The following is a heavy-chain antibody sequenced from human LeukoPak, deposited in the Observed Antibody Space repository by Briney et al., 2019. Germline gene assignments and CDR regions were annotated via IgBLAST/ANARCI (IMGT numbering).Heavy chain of an antibody. CDR2: INQDGSEK. CDR1: GFIFSSYW. Sequence: GGSLRLSCAASGFIFSSYWMTWVRQAPGKGLEWEANINQDGSEKYYVDSVKGRFTISRDNAKNSLYLQMNSLRVEDTAVYYCARTSSKGFDYWGQGTLVTVSS. J-gene: IGHJ4*02. CDR3: ARTSSKGFDY. D-gene: IGHD2-15*01. V-gene: IGHV3-7*04.